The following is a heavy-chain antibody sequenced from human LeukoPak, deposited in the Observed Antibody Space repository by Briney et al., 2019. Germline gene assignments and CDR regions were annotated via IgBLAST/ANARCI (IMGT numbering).Heavy chain of an antibody. J-gene: IGHJ4*02. Sequence: GGSLRLSCAASGFTFSIYNMNWVRQAPGKGLEWGSTIGGSGGDTYSAGSVKGRFTISRDNSKNNLYLQMNSLRAGDTAVYYCAKEADSIWTGYFVDYWGQGTLVTVSS. CDR1: GFTFSIYN. V-gene: IGHV3-23*01. CDR2: IGGSGGDT. D-gene: IGHD3/OR15-3a*01. CDR3: AKEADSIWTGYFVDY.